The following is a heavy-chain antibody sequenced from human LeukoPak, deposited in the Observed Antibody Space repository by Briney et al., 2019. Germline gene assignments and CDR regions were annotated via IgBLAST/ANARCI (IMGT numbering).Heavy chain of an antibody. V-gene: IGHV4-4*07. Sequence: PSETLSLTCTVSGGSISSYYWSWIRQPAGKGLEWIGRIHSSGSTNYSPSLKSRVTMLLDTSKNQFSLELSSVTAADTAVYYCAREAVHYGSGSLDYWSQGTLVTVSS. CDR2: IHSSGST. CDR3: AREAVHYGSGSLDY. CDR1: GGSISSYY. J-gene: IGHJ4*02. D-gene: IGHD3-10*01.